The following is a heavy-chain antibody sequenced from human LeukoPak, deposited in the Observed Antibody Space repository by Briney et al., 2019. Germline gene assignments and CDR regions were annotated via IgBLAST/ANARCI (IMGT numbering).Heavy chain of an antibody. CDR3: TRHQAIVGAVDY. CDR1: GFTFSGSA. Sequence: PGGSLSPPCAASGFTFSGSAMHWVRQASGKGLKWVGRIRSKANSYATAYAASVKCRFTISRENSKNTGNLQMNSLKTEATTACYCTRHQAIVGAVDYWGQGTLVTVSS. V-gene: IGHV3-73*01. CDR2: IRSKANSYAT. D-gene: IGHD1-26*01. J-gene: IGHJ4*02.